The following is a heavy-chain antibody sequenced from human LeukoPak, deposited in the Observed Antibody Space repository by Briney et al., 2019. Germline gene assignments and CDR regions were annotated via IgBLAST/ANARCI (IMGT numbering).Heavy chain of an antibody. CDR2: ISQTENT. CDR3: ARFDYVWGNGNHGMDAFDL. D-gene: IGHD3-16*01. J-gene: IGHJ3*01. CDR1: GFSISNGFS. V-gene: IGHV4-38-2*01. Sequence: KASETLSLTCGVSGFSISNGFSWGWIRQPPGKGLGWIGSISQTENTYNTPALKSRVTISVDTSKHQFSLKLSSVTAGDTAVYYCARFDYVWGNGNHGMDAFDLWGKGTMVTVSS.